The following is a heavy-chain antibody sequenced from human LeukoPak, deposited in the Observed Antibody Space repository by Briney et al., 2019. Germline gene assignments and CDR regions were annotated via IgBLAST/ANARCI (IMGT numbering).Heavy chain of an antibody. D-gene: IGHD6-19*01. J-gene: IGHJ4*02. CDR3: AKVGYRSEWTGMDY. CDR1: GFIFSSYW. CDR2: IKQDGSEK. V-gene: IGHV3-7*01. Sequence: GGSLRLSCAASGFIFSSYWMSWVRQAPGKGLEWVANIKQDGSEKYYVDSVKGRFTISRDNAKNSLYLQMNSLRAEDTAVYYCAKVGYRSEWTGMDYWGQGTLVTVSS.